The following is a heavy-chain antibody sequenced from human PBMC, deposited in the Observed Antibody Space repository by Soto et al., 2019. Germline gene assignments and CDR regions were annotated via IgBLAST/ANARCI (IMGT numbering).Heavy chain of an antibody. CDR3: AGRYGYYFDY. D-gene: IGHD4-17*01. V-gene: IGHV4-39*01. CDR2: IYYSGST. Sequence: SETLSLTCTVSGGSISSSSYYWGWIRQPPGKGLEWIGSIYYSGSTYYNPSLKSRVTISVDTSKNQFSLKLSSVTAADTAVYYCAGRYGYYFDYWGQGTLVTVSS. CDR1: GGSISSSSYY. J-gene: IGHJ4*02.